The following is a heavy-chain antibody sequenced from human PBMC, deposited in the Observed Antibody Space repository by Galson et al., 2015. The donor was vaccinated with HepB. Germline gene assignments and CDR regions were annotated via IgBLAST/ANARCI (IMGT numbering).Heavy chain of an antibody. Sequence: CAISGDSVSSKSAAWNWIRQSPSRGLEWLGRTFYRSKWYNDYAISVKSRITIIPDTSKNQFSLHLNSVTPEDTAVYYCARGYSYGTWGQGTLVTVSS. CDR1: GDSVSSKSAA. CDR2: TFYRSKWYN. D-gene: IGHD5-18*01. V-gene: IGHV6-1*01. J-gene: IGHJ4*02. CDR3: ARGYSYGT.